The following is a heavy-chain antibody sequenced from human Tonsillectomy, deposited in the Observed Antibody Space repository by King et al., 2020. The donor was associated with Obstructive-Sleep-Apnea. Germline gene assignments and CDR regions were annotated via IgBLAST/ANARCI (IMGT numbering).Heavy chain of an antibody. D-gene: IGHD2-15*01. CDR3: ARRGYCSGGTCYLYFDY. CDR1: GGSISSGGYY. J-gene: IGHJ4*02. V-gene: IGHV4-31*03. Sequence: VQLQESGPGLMKPSQTLSLTCTVSGGSISSGGYYWSWIRQHPGKGLDWLAYIYYSGSHYYKPSLNSRATMSVDTSKNQFSLRLTSVTAADTAVYYCARRGYCSGGTCYLYFDYWGQGTLVTVSS. CDR2: IYYSGSH.